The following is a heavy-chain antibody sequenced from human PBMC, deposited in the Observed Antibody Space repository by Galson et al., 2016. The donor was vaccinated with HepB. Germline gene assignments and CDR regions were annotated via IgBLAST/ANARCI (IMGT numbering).Heavy chain of an antibody. CDR3: TTLAAYFDSSGRTT. Sequence: SLRLSCAAPGFTFSNAWMSWVRQAPGKGLEWIGRLKSKTDGGTTDYAAPVKGRFTISRDDSKNTLYLQMNSLKTEDTAVYYCTTLAAYFDSSGRTTWGQGTLVTVSS. D-gene: IGHD3-22*01. CDR2: LKSKTDGGTT. V-gene: IGHV3-15*01. CDR1: GFTFSNAW. J-gene: IGHJ5*02.